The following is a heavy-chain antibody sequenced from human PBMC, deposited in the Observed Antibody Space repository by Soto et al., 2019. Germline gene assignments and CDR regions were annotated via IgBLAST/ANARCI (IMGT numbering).Heavy chain of an antibody. CDR3: ARESRFLEWLSLNWFDP. CDR2: IWYDGSNK. J-gene: IGHJ5*02. V-gene: IGHV3-33*01. D-gene: IGHD3-3*01. CDR1: GFTFSSYG. Sequence: GGSLILSCAASGFTFSSYGMHWVRQAPGKGLEWVAVIWYDGSNKYYADSVKGRFTISRDNSKNTLYLQMNSLRDEDTAVYYCARESRFLEWLSLNWFDPWGQGP.